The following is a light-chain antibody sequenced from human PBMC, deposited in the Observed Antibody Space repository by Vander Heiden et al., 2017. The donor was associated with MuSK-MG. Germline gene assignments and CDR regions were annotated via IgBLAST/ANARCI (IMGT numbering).Light chain of an antibody. V-gene: IGKV2-28*01. CDR1: QSLLHSDRDNY. Sequence: DIVMTQAPLSLPVTPGEPASISCRSSQSLLHSDRDNYLGWYLQKAGQSPQLLIYLGSNRASGVPDRFRRSGSGTDFTLKISRVEAAHLGVYYCRQVLTTPNTFGQGTRLEIK. CDR2: LGS. CDR3: RQVLTTPNT. J-gene: IGKJ5*01.